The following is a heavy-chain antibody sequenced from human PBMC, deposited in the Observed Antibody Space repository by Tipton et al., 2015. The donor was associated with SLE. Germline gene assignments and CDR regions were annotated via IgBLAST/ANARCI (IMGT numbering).Heavy chain of an antibody. D-gene: IGHD4-17*01. Sequence: TLSLTCTVSGGSISSYYWSWIRQPAGKGLEWIGRIYTSGSTNYNPSLKSRVTISVDTSKNQFSLKLSSVTAADTAVYYCARVTDDYGDYAPHWGQGTLVTVSS. CDR3: ARVTDDYGDYAPH. CDR2: IYTSGST. V-gene: IGHV4-4*07. J-gene: IGHJ1*01. CDR1: GGSISSYY.